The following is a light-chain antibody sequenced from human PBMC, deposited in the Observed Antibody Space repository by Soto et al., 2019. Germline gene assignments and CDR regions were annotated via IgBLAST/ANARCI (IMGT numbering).Light chain of an antibody. Sequence: DIAMTQSPDSLVVSLGERATINCKSGRTVLSTSNNKSYLAWYQQRPGQPPKVLTYDASTRASGVPDRFIGSGSATEFTLTVAGLQPEDVAVYYCHQYYSSPYSFGQGTRLEI. CDR2: DAS. J-gene: IGKJ2*01. CDR3: HQYYSSPYS. V-gene: IGKV4-1*01. CDR1: RTVLSTSNNKSY.